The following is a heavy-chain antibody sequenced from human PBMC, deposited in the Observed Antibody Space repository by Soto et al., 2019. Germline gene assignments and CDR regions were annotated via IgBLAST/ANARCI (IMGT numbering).Heavy chain of an antibody. V-gene: IGHV3-53*01. Sequence: PGGSLRLSCAASGFTVSSYFMSWVRQAPGKGLEWVSFIYSDGSTYYADSVKGRFTISRDNSKNTLYLQMNSLRAEDTAVYYCARVESVAVRYWGQGTLVTVSS. CDR3: ARVESVAVRY. CDR2: IYSDGST. D-gene: IGHD2-15*01. CDR1: GFTVSSYF. J-gene: IGHJ4*02.